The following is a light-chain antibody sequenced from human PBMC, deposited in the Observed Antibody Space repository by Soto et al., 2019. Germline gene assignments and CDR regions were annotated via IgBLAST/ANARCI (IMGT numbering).Light chain of an antibody. CDR2: DVS. CDR1: NRDVGGYNY. CDR3: SSYTGSSTLV. Sequence: QSALTQPASVSGSPGQSITISCTGTNRDVGGYNYVSWYQQYPGKAPKLIIYDVSNRPSGVSNRFSGSKSGNTASLTIYGLKAEDEADYYCSSYTGSSTLVFGGGTKVTVL. V-gene: IGLV2-14*01. J-gene: IGLJ2*01.